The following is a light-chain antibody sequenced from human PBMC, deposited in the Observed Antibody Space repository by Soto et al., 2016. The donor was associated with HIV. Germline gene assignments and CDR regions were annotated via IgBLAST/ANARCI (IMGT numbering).Light chain of an antibody. Sequence: AIRMTQSPSSLSASTGDRVTITCRASQSISSYLAWYQQKPGKAPKLLIYGASTLQSGVPSRFSGSGSGTDFTLTISCLQSEDFATYYCQQYYNYVFTFGPGTKWISN. CDR3: QQYYNYVFT. V-gene: IGKV1-8*01. CDR1: QSISSY. J-gene: IGKJ3*01. CDR2: GAS.